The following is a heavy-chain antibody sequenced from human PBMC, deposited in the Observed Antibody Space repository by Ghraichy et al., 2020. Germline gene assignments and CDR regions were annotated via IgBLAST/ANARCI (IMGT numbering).Heavy chain of an antibody. D-gene: IGHD3-3*01. CDR1: GGSISSSNW. J-gene: IGHJ6*02. CDR3: ATTSYYDFWSGYPYYYYGMDV. CDR2: IYHSGST. Sequence: SETLSLTCAVSGGSISSSNWWSWVRQPPGKGLEWIGEIYHSGSTNYNPSLKSRVTISVDKSKNQFSLKLSSVTAADTAVYYCATTSYYDFWSGYPYYYYGMDVWGQGTTVTVSS. V-gene: IGHV4-4*02.